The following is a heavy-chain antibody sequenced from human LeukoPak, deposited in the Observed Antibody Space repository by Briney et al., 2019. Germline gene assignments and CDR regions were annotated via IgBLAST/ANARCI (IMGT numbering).Heavy chain of an antibody. CDR1: GFTFSTYT. V-gene: IGHV3-23*01. Sequence: PGGSLRLSCAASGFTFSTYTMNWVRQTTGKGLEWVSGIYGNGGGTFYADSVRGRFTISRDSSRNILYLQMNSLRAEDTAIYYCAKDKVPDSRWNIDYWGRGTLVTV. CDR3: AKDKVPDSRWNIDY. D-gene: IGHD1-14*01. CDR2: IYGNGGGT. J-gene: IGHJ4*02.